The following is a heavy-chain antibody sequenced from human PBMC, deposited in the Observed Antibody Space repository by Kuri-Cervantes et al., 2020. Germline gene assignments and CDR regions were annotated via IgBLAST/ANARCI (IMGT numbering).Heavy chain of an antibody. CDR3: ARQEAVAGNLDY. D-gene: IGHD6-19*01. Sequence: SQTLSLTCAVVGYSISSSSYYWGWIRQPPGKGLEWIGSMYYSGSTCYNPSLRSRVTISADTSKNQFSLKLSSVTAADTAVYYCARQEAVAGNLDYWGQGTLVTVSS. V-gene: IGHV4-39*01. CDR2: MYYSGST. J-gene: IGHJ4*02. CDR1: GYSISSSSYY.